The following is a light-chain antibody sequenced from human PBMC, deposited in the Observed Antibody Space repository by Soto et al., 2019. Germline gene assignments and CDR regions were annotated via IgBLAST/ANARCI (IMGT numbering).Light chain of an antibody. CDR3: QQYNSYSPWT. V-gene: IGKV1-5*01. CDR1: QSISSW. CDR2: DAS. J-gene: IGKJ1*01. Sequence: DIQMTQSPSTLSASVGDRVTITCRASQSISSWLAWYQQKPGKAPKLLSYDASSLESGVPSRFSGSGSGTECTLTISSLQPDDFATYYCQQYNSYSPWTCGQGTKVEIK.